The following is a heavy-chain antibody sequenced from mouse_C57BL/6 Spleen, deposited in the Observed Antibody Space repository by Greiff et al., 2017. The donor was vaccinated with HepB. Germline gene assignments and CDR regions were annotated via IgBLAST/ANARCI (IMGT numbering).Heavy chain of an antibody. J-gene: IGHJ1*03. D-gene: IGHD2-13*01. Sequence: DVKLVESGGGLVQPGGSLKLSCAASGFTFSDYGMAWVRQAPRKGPEWVAFISNLAYSIYYADTVTGRFTISRENAKNTLYLEMSSLRSEDTAMYYCARRGGEAYWYFDVWGTGTTVTVSS. V-gene: IGHV5-15*04. CDR3: ARRGGEAYWYFDV. CDR1: GFTFSDYG. CDR2: ISNLAYSI.